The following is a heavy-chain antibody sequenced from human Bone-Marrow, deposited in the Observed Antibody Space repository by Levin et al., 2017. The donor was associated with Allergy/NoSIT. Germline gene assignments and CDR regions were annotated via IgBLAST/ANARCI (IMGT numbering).Heavy chain of an antibody. Sequence: SDTLSLTCAVSGYSISDYYWGWIRQPPGKGLEWIGSIYHSGGTNYNPSLKSRVTISVDTSKNQFSLKLSSVTAADTAVYYCAREYYLDVWGKGTTVTVSS. CDR2: IYHSGGT. J-gene: IGHJ6*03. CDR1: GYSISDYY. V-gene: IGHV4-38-2*02. CDR3: AREYYLDV.